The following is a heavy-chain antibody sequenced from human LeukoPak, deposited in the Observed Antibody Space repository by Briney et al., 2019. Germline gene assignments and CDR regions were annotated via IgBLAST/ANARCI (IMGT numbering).Heavy chain of an antibody. CDR1: GFTFSSYW. Sequence: GSLRLSCAASGFTFSSYWMSWVRQPPGKGLEWIGYIYYSGSTNYNPSLKSRVTISVDTSKNQFSLKLSSVTAADTAVYYCARRLRSLVSGAFDIWGQGTMVTVSS. V-gene: IGHV4-59*01. CDR3: ARRLRSLVSGAFDI. CDR2: IYYSGST. J-gene: IGHJ3*02. D-gene: IGHD3-10*01.